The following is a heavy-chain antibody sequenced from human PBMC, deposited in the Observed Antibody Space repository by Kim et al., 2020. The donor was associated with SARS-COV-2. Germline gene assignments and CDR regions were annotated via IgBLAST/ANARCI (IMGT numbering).Heavy chain of an antibody. Sequence: GSKSYAQKFQGRVTMTRDTSTSTVYRELSSLRSEDTAVYYCAREEVLFDYWGQGTLVTVSS. J-gene: IGHJ4*02. V-gene: IGHV1-46*01. CDR3: AREEVLFDY. CDR2: GSK. D-gene: IGHD3-10*01.